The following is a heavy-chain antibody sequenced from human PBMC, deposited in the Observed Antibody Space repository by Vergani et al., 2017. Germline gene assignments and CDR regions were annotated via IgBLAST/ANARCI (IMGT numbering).Heavy chain of an antibody. Sequence: QVQLVESGGGVVQPGRSLRLSCAASGFTFSSYGMHWVRQAPGKGLEWVAVISYDGSNKYYADSVKGRFTISRDNSKNTLYLQMNSLRAEDTAVYYCASEARNYDILTGSSGFDYWGQGTLVTVSS. D-gene: IGHD3-9*01. CDR3: ASEARNYDILTGSSGFDY. CDR2: ISYDGSNK. V-gene: IGHV3-30*03. J-gene: IGHJ4*02. CDR1: GFTFSSYG.